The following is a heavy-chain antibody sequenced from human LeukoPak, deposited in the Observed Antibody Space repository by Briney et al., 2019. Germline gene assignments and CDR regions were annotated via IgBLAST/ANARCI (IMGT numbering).Heavy chain of an antibody. Sequence: SETLSLTCTVSGVSVSSDYWSWIRQPAGKGLEWIWRMYTSGSTSYNPSLKSRVTMSVDTSKNQFSLKLRSVTAADTAVYYCARTQHGEFDYWGQGTLVTVSS. J-gene: IGHJ4*02. CDR2: MYTSGST. CDR3: ARTQHGEFDY. D-gene: IGHD7-27*01. V-gene: IGHV4-4*07. CDR1: GVSVSSDY.